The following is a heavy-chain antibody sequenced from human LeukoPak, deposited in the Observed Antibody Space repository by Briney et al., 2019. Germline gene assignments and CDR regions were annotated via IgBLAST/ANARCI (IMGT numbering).Heavy chain of an antibody. V-gene: IGHV4-39*01. Sequence: SETLSLTCTVSGGSISSSSYYWGWIRQPPGKGLEWIGSIYYSGSTYYNPSLKSRVTISVDTSKNQFSLKLSSVTAADTAVYYCARKPRRGYSYGTIDYWGQGTLVTVSS. CDR1: GGSISSSSYY. D-gene: IGHD5-18*01. J-gene: IGHJ4*02. CDR3: ARKPRRGYSYGTIDY. CDR2: IYYSGST.